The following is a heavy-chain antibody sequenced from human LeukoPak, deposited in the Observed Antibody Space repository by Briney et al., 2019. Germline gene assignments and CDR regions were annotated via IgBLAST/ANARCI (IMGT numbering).Heavy chain of an antibody. D-gene: IGHD2-2*02. CDR1: GFAFDEYG. V-gene: IGHV3-20*04. Sequence: PGGSLRLSCEASGFAFDEYGMSWVRQAAGKGLEWVSAITNWNGGSTGYAGSVRGRFTISRDNAKNSLYLQMNRLRAEDTALYYCARCSRSSTSCYSAFDIWGQGTMVTVSS. CDR3: ARCSRSSTSCYSAFDI. J-gene: IGHJ3*02. CDR2: ITNWNGGST.